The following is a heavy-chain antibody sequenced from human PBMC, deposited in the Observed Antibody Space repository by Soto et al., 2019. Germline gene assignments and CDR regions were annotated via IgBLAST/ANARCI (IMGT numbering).Heavy chain of an antibody. CDR2: ISYDSDTI. V-gene: IGHV3-48*02. CDR3: ARLYYDYV. J-gene: IGHJ6*02. Sequence: PGGSLRLSCAGSGFTFGTYSMNWVRQAAGKGLEWIAYISYDSDTIQYADSVKGRFTISRDNAKNSLYLQMNRLRDEDTAVYYCARLYYDYVWGQGTTVTVSS. D-gene: IGHD3-3*01. CDR1: GFTFGTYS.